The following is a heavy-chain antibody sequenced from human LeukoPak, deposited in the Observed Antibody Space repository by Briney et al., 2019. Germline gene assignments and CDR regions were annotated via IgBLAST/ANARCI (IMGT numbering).Heavy chain of an antibody. CDR2: INSPDSDT. J-gene: IGHJ4*02. V-gene: IGHV5-51*01. Sequence: GESLKISCKGSGYSFTSYWIGWVRQMPGKGLEWMGIINSPDSDTTYSPSFQGQVTMSAEKCLSTAYLRWSSLKASDTRMYYCVRDYTSGWYDYWGQGNLVIVS. CDR1: GYSFTSYW. CDR3: VRDYTSGWYDY. D-gene: IGHD6-19*01.